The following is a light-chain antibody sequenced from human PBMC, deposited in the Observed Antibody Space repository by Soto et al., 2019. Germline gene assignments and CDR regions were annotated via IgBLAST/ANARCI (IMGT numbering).Light chain of an antibody. V-gene: IGKV3-15*01. J-gene: IGKJ1*01. CDR3: QHYNHWPRK. CDR2: GAS. Sequence: EIVMTQSPATLSVSPGERATLSCRASQSVSSNLAWYQQKPGQAPRLLIYGASTRATGIPARFSVSGSGTEFTLTISSLQSEDFAVYYCQHYNHWPRKFGQGTKVEIK. CDR1: QSVSSN.